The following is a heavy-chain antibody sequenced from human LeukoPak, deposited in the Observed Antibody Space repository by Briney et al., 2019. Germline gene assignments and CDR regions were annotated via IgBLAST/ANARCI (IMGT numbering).Heavy chain of an antibody. CDR3: ARDAEYCSSTSCYKDYYYDMDV. V-gene: IGHV3-64*01. Sequence: GGSLRLSCAASGFTFSSYAMHWVRQAPGKGLEYVSAISSNGGSTYYANSVKGRFTISRDNSKNTLYLQMGSLRAEDMAVYYCARDAEYCSSTSCYKDYYYDMDVWGKGTTVTVSS. CDR2: ISSNGGST. CDR1: GFTFSSYA. J-gene: IGHJ6*03. D-gene: IGHD2-2*02.